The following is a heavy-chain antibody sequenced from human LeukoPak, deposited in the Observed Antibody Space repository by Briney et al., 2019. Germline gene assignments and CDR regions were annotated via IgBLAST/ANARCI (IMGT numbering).Heavy chain of an antibody. J-gene: IGHJ3*02. CDR3: ARKYYEGSGYYYVDAFDI. CDR1: LYTLPHYY. V-gene: IGHV1-2*02. D-gene: IGHD3-22*01. Sequence: SVKVSCKPSLYTLPHYYMHWVRQAPGHRLESMGEINPHSGGTNYPQTFQCRVTMPTDTSIRTAYMELSRLRSDDTPVYYCARKYYEGSGYYYVDAFDIWGGGTMVTVSS. CDR2: INPHSGGT.